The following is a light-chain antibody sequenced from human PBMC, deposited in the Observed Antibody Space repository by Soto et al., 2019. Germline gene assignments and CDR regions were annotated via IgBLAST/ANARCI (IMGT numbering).Light chain of an antibody. CDR1: SSDVGGYNC. Sequence: QSALTQPRSVSGSPGQSVTISCTGTSSDVGGYNCVSWYQQHPGKAPKLMIYDVNKRPSGVPDRFSGSKSGNTASLTISGPQTGDEADYYRCSYAGPSPFVVFGGGTTLPVL. J-gene: IGLJ2*01. V-gene: IGLV2-11*01. CDR2: DVN. CDR3: CSYAGPSPFVV.